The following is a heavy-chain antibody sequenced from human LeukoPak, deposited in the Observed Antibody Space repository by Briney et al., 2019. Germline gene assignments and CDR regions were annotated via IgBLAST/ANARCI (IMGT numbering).Heavy chain of an antibody. J-gene: IGHJ4*02. Sequence: PGGSLRLSCAASGFTFSSYSMIWVRQAPGKGLEWVSSISSSSTYISYADSVKGRFTISRDNAKNSLYLQMNSLRAEDTAVYYCTSAFDSWGQGTLVTVSS. CDR3: TSAFDS. V-gene: IGHV3-21*01. CDR1: GFTFSSYS. CDR2: ISSSSTYI.